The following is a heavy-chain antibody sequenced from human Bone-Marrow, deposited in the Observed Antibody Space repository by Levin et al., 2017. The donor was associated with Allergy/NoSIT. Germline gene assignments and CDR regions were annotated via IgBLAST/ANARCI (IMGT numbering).Heavy chain of an antibody. CDR3: TREGSTANWFDP. D-gene: IGHD5-18*01. CDR2: IDHSGSV. V-gene: IGHV4-31*03. J-gene: IGHJ5*02. CDR1: GGSIHSGASY. Sequence: SQTLSLTCTVSGGSIHSGASYWSWVRQHPGKGLEWLGYIDHSGSVYYNPSLKSRISISADTSRNQFSLSLTSVTAADTAVYYCTREGSTANWFDPWGPGTLVKVSS.